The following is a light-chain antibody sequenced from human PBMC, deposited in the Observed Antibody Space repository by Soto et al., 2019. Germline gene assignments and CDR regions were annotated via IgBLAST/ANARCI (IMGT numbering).Light chain of an antibody. V-gene: IGKV1-12*01. CDR2: LAS. J-gene: IGKJ1*01. Sequence: DIQMTQSPPSVSASVGARVTITFRASQDVGKWLAWYQQKPGKAPKLLIYLASTLQSGVPARFSGSGSATEFTLTISSLEFGDSAVYYCQQYNNWWTFGQGTKVDI. CDR1: QDVGKW. CDR3: QQYNNWWT.